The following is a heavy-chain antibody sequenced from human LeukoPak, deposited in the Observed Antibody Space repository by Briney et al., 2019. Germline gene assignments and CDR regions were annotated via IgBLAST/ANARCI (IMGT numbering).Heavy chain of an antibody. CDR2: IKEDGSEK. Sequence: PGGSLRLSCEASGFIFTSFWMSWVRQAPGKGLEWVANIKEDGSEKYYVDSVKGRFIISRDDAKRSVHLQMNSLRAEDSAVYYCARDRFGGMDVWGKGTSVTVPS. D-gene: IGHD2-15*01. CDR3: ARDRFGGMDV. CDR1: GFIFTSFW. J-gene: IGHJ6*04. V-gene: IGHV3-7*01.